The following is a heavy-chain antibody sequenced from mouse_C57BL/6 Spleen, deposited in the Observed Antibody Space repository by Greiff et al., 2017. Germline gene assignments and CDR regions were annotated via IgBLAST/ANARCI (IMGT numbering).Heavy chain of an antibody. CDR3: ARKNYAPFAY. CDR1: GYTFTDYY. J-gene: IGHJ3*01. CDR2: INPYNGGT. Sequence: VQLQQSGPVLVKPGASVKMSCKASGYTFTDYYMNWVKQSHGKSLEWIGVINPYNGGTSYNQKFKGKATLTVDKSSSTAYMELNSLTSEDSAVYYCARKNYAPFAYWGQGTLVTVSA. V-gene: IGHV1-19*01. D-gene: IGHD1-1*02.